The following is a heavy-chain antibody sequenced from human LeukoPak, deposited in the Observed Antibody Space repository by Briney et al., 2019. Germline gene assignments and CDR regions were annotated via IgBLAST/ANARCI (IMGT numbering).Heavy chain of an antibody. CDR1: GGSISSGGYY. J-gene: IGHJ6*02. Sequence: SETLSLTCTVSGGSISSGGYYGSWIRQPPGKGLEWIGYIYHSGNTYYNPSLKSRVTISVDTSKNQFSLNLRSVTAADTAVYYCARDWRSGGIYYYYGMDVWGQGTTVTVSS. CDR2: IYHSGNT. V-gene: IGHV4-30-2*01. D-gene: IGHD3-10*01. CDR3: ARDWRSGGIYYYYGMDV.